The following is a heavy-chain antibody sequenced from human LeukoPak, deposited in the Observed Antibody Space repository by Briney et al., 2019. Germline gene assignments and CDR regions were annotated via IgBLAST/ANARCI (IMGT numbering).Heavy chain of an antibody. Sequence: PGGSLRLSCTASGFTFSNYGMHWVRQAPGKGLEWVSFIRYDGSEKYYADSVKGRFTISRDNSKNTLYLQMNSLRAEDTAVYYCAKDGNLDQPHDAFDIWGQGTMVTVSS. D-gene: IGHD3/OR15-3a*01. CDR2: IRYDGSEK. V-gene: IGHV3-30*02. J-gene: IGHJ3*02. CDR3: AKDGNLDQPHDAFDI. CDR1: GFTFSNYG.